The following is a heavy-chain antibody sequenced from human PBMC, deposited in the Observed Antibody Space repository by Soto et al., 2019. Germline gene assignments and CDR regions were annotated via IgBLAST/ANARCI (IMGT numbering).Heavy chain of an antibody. Sequence: ASVKVSCKASGYTFTSYAMHWVRQAPGQRLEWMGWINAGNGNTKYSQKFQGRVTITRDTSASTAYMELSSLRSDDTAVYYCASSYSNYALIDYYYYGMDVWGQGTTVTVSS. J-gene: IGHJ6*02. D-gene: IGHD4-4*01. CDR3: ASSYSNYALIDYYYYGMDV. CDR2: INAGNGNT. V-gene: IGHV1-3*01. CDR1: GYTFTSYA.